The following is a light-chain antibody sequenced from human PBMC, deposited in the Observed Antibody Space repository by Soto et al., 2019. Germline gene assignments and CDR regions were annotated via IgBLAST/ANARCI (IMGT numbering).Light chain of an antibody. CDR1: SSDVGGYNY. CDR3: SSYTSSSTVV. Sequence: QSALTQPASVSGSPGQSITISCTGTSSDVGGYNYVSWYQQHPGKAPKLMINDDSNRPSGVSNRFSGSKSGNTASLTISGLQAEDEADYYCSSYTSSSTVVFGGGTKLTVL. J-gene: IGLJ2*01. V-gene: IGLV2-14*01. CDR2: DDS.